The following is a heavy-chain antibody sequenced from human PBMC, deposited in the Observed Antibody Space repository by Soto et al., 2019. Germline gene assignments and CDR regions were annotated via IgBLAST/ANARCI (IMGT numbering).Heavy chain of an antibody. CDR2: IVVGSGNT. J-gene: IGHJ4*02. V-gene: IGHV1-58*01. CDR1: GFTFTSSA. Sequence: SVKVSCKASGFTFTSSAVQWVRQARGQRLEWIGWIVVGSGNTNYAQKFQERVTITRDMSTSTAYMELSSLRSEDTAVYYCAADGNYYDSSGYHYWGQGTLVTVSS. CDR3: AADGNYYDSSGYHY. D-gene: IGHD3-22*01.